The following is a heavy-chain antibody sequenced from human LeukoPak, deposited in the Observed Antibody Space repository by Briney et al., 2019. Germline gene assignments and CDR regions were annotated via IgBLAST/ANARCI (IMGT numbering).Heavy chain of an antibody. V-gene: IGHV4-39*01. Sequence: SETLSLTCTVSGGSISSSRYYWGWIRQPPGKGLEWIGNIYYSGSTYYNPSLKSRVTISLDTSKNQFSLKLSSVTAADTAVYYCARRDVAARLNWFDPWGQGTLVTVSS. CDR2: IYYSGST. J-gene: IGHJ5*02. CDR3: ARRDVAARLNWFDP. D-gene: IGHD6-6*01. CDR1: GGSISSSRYY.